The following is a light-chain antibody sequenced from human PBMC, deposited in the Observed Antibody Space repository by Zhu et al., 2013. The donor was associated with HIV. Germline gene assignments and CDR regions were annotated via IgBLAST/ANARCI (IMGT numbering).Light chain of an antibody. CDR2: VAS. CDR1: QSISIS. Sequence: DIQMTQSPSSLSVFVGDSVTITCRASQSISISLNWYQHKVGKAPKLLIYVASSLKTGVPSRFSGSGSGTDFTLTISSLQPEDFATYYCQQFNSYPITFGQGTRLEIK. V-gene: IGKV1-39*01. J-gene: IGKJ5*01. CDR3: QQFNSYPIT.